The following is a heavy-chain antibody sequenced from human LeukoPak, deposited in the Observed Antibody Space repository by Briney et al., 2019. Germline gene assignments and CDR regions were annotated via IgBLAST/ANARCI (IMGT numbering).Heavy chain of an antibody. CDR1: GYTFTDYY. V-gene: IGHV1-46*01. CDR3: ARTGIAAAGFDY. D-gene: IGHD6-13*01. J-gene: IGHJ4*02. CDR2: INPSGGST. Sequence: ASVKVSCKASGYTFTDYYLHWVRQAPGQGLEWMGWINPSGGSTSYAQKFQGRVTMTRDMSTSTVYMELSSLRSEDTAVYYCARTGIAAAGFDYWGQGTLVTVSS.